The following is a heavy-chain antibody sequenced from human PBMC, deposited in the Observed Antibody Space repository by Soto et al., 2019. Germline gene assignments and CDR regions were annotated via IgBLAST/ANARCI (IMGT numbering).Heavy chain of an antibody. V-gene: IGHV1-69*01. D-gene: IGHD6-6*01. CDR3: ARAPRSKV. Sequence: QVQLMQSGAEVQKPGSSVKVSCKLSGGTFASSAISWVRQAPGQGLAWMGGIIPALGPANYAQKFRDRVTISADESTTTVYMEMSNVTSEATAVLLCARAPRSKVWGQGTLVTVSS. CDR2: IIPALGPA. CDR1: GGTFASSA. J-gene: IGHJ4*02.